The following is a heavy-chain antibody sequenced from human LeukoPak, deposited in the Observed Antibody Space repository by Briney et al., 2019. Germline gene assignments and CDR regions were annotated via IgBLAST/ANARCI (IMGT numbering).Heavy chain of an antibody. J-gene: IGHJ4*02. CDR1: GFTFSNFA. CDR2: ISGSGGDT. D-gene: IGHD3-22*01. Sequence: GGSLRLSCAASGFTFSNFAMSWVRQAPGKGLEWVSAISGSGGDTYYTDSVKGRFTISRDNAKSTLYLQMNSLRAEDTALYYCAKDTLLLLYWGQGTLVTVSS. CDR3: AKDTLLLLY. V-gene: IGHV3-23*01.